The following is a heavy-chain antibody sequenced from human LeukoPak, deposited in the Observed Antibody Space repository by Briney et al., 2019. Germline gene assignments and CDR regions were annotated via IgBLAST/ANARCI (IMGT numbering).Heavy chain of an antibody. CDR2: ISSSGSTI. J-gene: IGHJ6*03. Sequence: PGGSLRLSCAASGFTFSSYEMNWVRQAPGKGLEWVSYISSSGSTIYYADSVQGRFTISRDNSKNTLYLQMSSLSAEDTAVYYCARARSGWYFSYYYDYMDVWGKGTTVTISS. CDR3: ARARSGWYFSYYYDYMDV. D-gene: IGHD6-19*01. V-gene: IGHV3-48*03. CDR1: GFTFSSYE.